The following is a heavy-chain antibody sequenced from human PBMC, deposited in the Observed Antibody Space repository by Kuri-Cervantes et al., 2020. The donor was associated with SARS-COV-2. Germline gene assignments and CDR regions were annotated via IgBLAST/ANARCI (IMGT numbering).Heavy chain of an antibody. Sequence: ETLSLTCAASGFTFDDYGMSWVRQAPGKGLEWVSGINWNGGSTGYADSVKGRFTISRDNAKNSLYLQMNSLRAEDTALYHCARDFGGTVDYWGQGTLVTVSS. CDR2: INWNGGST. CDR1: GFTFDDYG. CDR3: ARDFGGTVDY. D-gene: IGHD3-3*01. J-gene: IGHJ4*02. V-gene: IGHV3-20*01.